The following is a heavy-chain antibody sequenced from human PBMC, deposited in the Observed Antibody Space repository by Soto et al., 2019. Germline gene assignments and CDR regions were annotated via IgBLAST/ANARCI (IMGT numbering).Heavy chain of an antibody. CDR3: ARVNLDYVTGMDV. CDR1: GGPITNY. J-gene: IGHJ6*02. V-gene: IGHV4-31*03. Sequence: SETLSLTCTVSGGPITNYWSWIRQHPGKGLEWIGYIYDSGSTYYNPSLKSRVTMSLDTSKNQLSLKLTSVTAADTAVYYCARVNLDYVTGMDVWGQGTTVNVS. D-gene: IGHD4-17*01. CDR2: IYDSGST.